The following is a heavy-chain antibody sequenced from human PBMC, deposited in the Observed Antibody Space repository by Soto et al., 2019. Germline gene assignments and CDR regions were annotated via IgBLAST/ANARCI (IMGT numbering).Heavy chain of an antibody. CDR2: IYYSGST. J-gene: IGHJ3*02. Sequence: SETLSLTCAVSGGSISSGGYSWSWIRQPPGKGLEWIGYIYYSGSTNYNPSLKSRVTISVDTSKNQFSLKLSSVTAADTAVYYCVSESTVTDAFDIWGQGTMVTVPS. CDR3: VSESTVTDAFDI. D-gene: IGHD4-17*01. CDR1: GGSISSGGYS. V-gene: IGHV4-61*08.